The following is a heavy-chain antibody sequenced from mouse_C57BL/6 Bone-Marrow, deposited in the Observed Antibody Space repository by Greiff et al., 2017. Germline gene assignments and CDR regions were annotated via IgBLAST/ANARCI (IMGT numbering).Heavy chain of an antibody. CDR2: IDPEYGDT. CDR1: GFNIKDAY. Sequence: VQLQQSGAELVRPGASVKLSCTASGFNIKDAYMHWVKQRPEQGLAWIGWIDPEYGDTEYASKFQGKAPITADTSSNTAFLQLSRLTSEDTAVDYSTAYDYDDFDDWGQGTTLTVSS. D-gene: IGHD2-4*01. V-gene: IGHV14-4*01. J-gene: IGHJ2*01. CDR3: TAYDYDDFDD.